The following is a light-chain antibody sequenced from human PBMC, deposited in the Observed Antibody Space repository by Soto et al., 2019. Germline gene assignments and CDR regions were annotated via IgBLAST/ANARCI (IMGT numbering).Light chain of an antibody. CDR1: QSVSSN. J-gene: IGKJ4*01. CDR3: QQYNSWPPIT. CDR2: GAS. V-gene: IGKV3D-15*01. Sequence: EIVMTQSPATLSVSPGERATLSCRASQSVSSNLAWYQQKPGQAPRLLIYGASTRATGIPARFSGSGAGTEFTLTISSLQSEDFAVYDCQQYNSWPPITFGGGTKVEIK.